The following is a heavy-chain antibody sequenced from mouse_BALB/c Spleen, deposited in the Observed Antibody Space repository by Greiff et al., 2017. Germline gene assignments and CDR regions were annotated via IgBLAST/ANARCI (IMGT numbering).Heavy chain of an antibody. CDR2: IDPANGNT. Sequence: EVQLQQSGAELVKPGASVKLSCTASGFNIKDTYMHWVKQRPEQGLEWIGWIDPANGNTNYDPKFQGKATITADTSSNTAYLQLGSLTSEDTAVDDYACDGNDRYCAMDYWGQGTSVTVSS. V-gene: IGHV14-3*02. CDR1: GFNIKDTY. D-gene: IGHD2-2*01. J-gene: IGHJ4*01. CDR3: ACDGNDRYCAMDY.